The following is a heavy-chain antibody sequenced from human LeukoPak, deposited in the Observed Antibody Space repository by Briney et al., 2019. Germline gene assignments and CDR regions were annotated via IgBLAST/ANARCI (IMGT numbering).Heavy chain of an antibody. D-gene: IGHD4-23*01. Sequence: SETLSLTCTVSGGSISSGSYYWSWIRQPAGKGLEWIGRIYTSGSTNYNPSLKSRVTISVDTSKNQFSLKLSSVTAADTAVYYCARSVNTVVTPGAFDIWGQGTMVTVSS. V-gene: IGHV4-61*02. CDR1: GGSISSGSYY. CDR2: IYTSGST. J-gene: IGHJ3*02. CDR3: ARSVNTVVTPGAFDI.